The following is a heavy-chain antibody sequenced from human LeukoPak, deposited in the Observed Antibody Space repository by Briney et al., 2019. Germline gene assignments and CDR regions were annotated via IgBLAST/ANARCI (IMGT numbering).Heavy chain of an antibody. CDR2: ISSSSSYI. D-gene: IGHD6-19*01. CDR3: ARESGSGEFDY. J-gene: IGHJ4*02. Sequence: GGSLRLSCAASRFTFSSDKVNWVRQAPGKGLEWVSSISSSSSYIYYADSVKGRFTISRDNARNSLYLQMNSLRAEDTAVYYCARESGSGEFDYWGQGTLVTVSS. V-gene: IGHV3-21*01. CDR1: RFTFSSDK.